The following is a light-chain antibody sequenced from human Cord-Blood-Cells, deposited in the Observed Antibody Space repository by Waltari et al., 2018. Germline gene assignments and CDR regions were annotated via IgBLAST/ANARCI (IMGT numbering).Light chain of an antibody. CDR1: SSDVGSYNL. CDR2: EGS. V-gene: IGLV2-23*01. J-gene: IGLJ1*01. CDR3: CSYAGSSTYV. Sequence: QSALTQPASVSGSPGQSITISCTGTSSDVGSYNLVSWYQRHPGKAPKLMIYEGSQRPSGFSNRFSGSKSGNTASLTISGLQAEDEADYYCCSYAGSSTYVFGTGTKVTVL.